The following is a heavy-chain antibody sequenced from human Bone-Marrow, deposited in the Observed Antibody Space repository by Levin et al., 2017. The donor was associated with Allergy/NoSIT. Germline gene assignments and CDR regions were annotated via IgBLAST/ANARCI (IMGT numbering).Heavy chain of an antibody. CDR3: ARGLLGVGAADY. CDR2: ISSSGSNI. CDR1: GFTFSDDY. D-gene: IGHD1-26*01. J-gene: IGHJ4*02. Sequence: LSLTCAVSGFTFSDDYMNWIRQSPGKGLEWVAYISSSGSNIFYADSVKGRFTISRDNAKNSLYLQMNSLRAEDTALYYCARGLLGVGAADYWGQGTLVTVSS. V-gene: IGHV3-11*01.